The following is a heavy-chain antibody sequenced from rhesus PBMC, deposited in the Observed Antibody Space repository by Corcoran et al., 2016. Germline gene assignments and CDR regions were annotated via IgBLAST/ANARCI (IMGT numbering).Heavy chain of an antibody. D-gene: IGHD4-29*01. CDR3: ARVIYDSSSPYFDF. CDR1: GFTFSDYY. J-gene: IGHJ4*01. V-gene: IGHV3-178*01. Sequence: VQLVESGGGLAKPGGSLRVSCAASGFTFSDYYMDWVGQAPGQGLEWVSRISNGGGNTWYEDSVKCRFTISRENAKNTLFLQMNILGAEDTAVYFCARVIYDSSSPYFDFWGQGVLVTVSS. CDR2: ISNGGGNT.